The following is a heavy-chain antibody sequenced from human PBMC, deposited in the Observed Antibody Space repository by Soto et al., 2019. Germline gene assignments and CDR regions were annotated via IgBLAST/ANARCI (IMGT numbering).Heavy chain of an antibody. D-gene: IGHD5-12*01. V-gene: IGHV4-59*01. CDR2: IYYSGST. CDR1: GGSISSYY. J-gene: IGHJ6*02. CDR3: ARDKLVRESGYDGGYYYYGMDV. Sequence: ETLSLTCTVSGGSISSYYWCWIRQPPGKGLEWIGYIYYSGSTNYNPSLKSRVTISVDTSKNQFSLKLSSVTAADTAVYYCARDKLVRESGYDGGYYYYGMDVWGQGTTVTVYS.